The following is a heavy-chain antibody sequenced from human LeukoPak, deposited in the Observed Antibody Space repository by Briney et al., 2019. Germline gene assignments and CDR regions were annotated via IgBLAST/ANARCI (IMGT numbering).Heavy chain of an antibody. CDR3: ARGGSRPLDY. Sequence: GGSLRLSCAASGFTFSNYWMHWVRQAPGKGLVWVSRINSDGSSTSYADSVKGRFTISRDTAKNTLYLQMNSLRDEDAAVYFWARGGSRPLDYWGQGTLVTVSS. D-gene: IGHD3-10*01. CDR1: GFTFSNYW. J-gene: IGHJ4*02. V-gene: IGHV3-74*01. CDR2: INSDGSST.